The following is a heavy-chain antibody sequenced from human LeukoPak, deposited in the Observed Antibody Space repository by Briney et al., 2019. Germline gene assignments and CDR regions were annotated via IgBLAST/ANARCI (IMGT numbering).Heavy chain of an antibody. CDR3: ARLMRSREQLRRGYFDY. V-gene: IGHV4-34*01. D-gene: IGHD6-6*01. CDR1: GGSFSGYY. Sequence: NPSETLSLTCAVYGGSFSGYYWSWIRQPPGKGLEWIGEINHSGSTNYNPSLKSRVTISVDTSKNQFSLKLSSVTAADTAVYYCARLMRSREQLRRGYFDYWGQGTLVTVSS. J-gene: IGHJ4*02. CDR2: INHSGST.